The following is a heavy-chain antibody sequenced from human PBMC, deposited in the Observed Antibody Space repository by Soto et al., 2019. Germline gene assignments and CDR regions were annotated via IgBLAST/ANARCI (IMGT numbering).Heavy chain of an antibody. CDR3: ARLYYDILTGYAFDP. J-gene: IGHJ5*02. CDR1: GGSISSYY. Sequence: SETLSLTCTVSGGSISSYYWSWIRQPPGKGLEWIGYIYYSGSTYYNPSLKSRVTISVDTSKNQFSLKLSSVTAADTAVYYCARLYYDILTGYAFDPWGQGILVTVSS. D-gene: IGHD3-9*01. CDR2: IYYSGST. V-gene: IGHV4-59*08.